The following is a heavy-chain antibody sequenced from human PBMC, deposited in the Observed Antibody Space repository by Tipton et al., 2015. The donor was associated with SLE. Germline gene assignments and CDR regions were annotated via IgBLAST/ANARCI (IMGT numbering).Heavy chain of an antibody. CDR3: ARARGGYCSSTSCPGGWFDP. CDR2: INPSGGST. CDR1: GYTFTSYY. D-gene: IGHD2-2*01. V-gene: IGHV1-46*01. J-gene: IGHJ5*02. Sequence: QSGPEVKKPGASVKVSCKASGYTFTSYYMHWVRQAPGQGLEWMGIINPSGGSTSYAQKFQGRATMTRDTSTSTVYMELSSLRSEDTAVYYCARARGGYCSSTSCPGGWFDPWGQGTLVTVSS.